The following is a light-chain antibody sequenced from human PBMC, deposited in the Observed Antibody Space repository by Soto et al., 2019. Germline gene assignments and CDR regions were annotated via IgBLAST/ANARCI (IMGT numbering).Light chain of an antibody. CDR1: QSVSSN. CDR3: QQYDNWPLT. J-gene: IGKJ4*01. V-gene: IGKV3-15*01. CDR2: GAS. Sequence: DIVMTQSPATLPVSPGERATLSCRASQSVSSNLAWYQQKPGQAPRFLIYGASTRATGIPARFSGSGSGTEFTLTISSLQSGDFAVYYCQQYDNWPLTFGGGTKVDI.